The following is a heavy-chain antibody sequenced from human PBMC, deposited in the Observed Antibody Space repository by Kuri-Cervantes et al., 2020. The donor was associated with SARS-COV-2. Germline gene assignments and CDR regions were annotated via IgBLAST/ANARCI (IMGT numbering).Heavy chain of an antibody. CDR2: ISGSGGST. CDR1: GFTFSSYS. Sequence: GESLKISCAASGFTFSSYSMNWVRQAPGKGLEWVSAISGSGGSTCYADSVKGRFTISRDNSKNTLYLQMNSLRAEDTAVYYCAKVAPGPGYYDSSGYYHFDYWGQGTLVTVSS. J-gene: IGHJ4*02. D-gene: IGHD3-22*01. V-gene: IGHV3-23*01. CDR3: AKVAPGPGYYDSSGYYHFDY.